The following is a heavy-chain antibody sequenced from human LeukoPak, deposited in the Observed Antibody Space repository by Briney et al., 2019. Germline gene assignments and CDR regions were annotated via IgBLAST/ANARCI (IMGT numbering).Heavy chain of an antibody. CDR2: IPYDGSNK. J-gene: IGHJ4*02. Sequence: GGSLRLSCAASGFTFSSYAMHWVRQAPGKGLEWVAVIPYDGSNKYYADSVKGRFTISRDNSKNTLYLQMNSLRAEDTAVYYCARDVKMSDYVNFDYCGQGTLVTVSS. V-gene: IGHV3-30*04. D-gene: IGHD3-16*01. CDR1: GFTFSSYA. CDR3: ARDVKMSDYVNFDY.